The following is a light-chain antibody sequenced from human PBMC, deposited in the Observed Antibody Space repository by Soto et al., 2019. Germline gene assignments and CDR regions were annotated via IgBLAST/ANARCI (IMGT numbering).Light chain of an antibody. J-gene: IGLJ1*01. CDR3: SSYTDSSNYV. CDR2: QVT. Sequence: QSVLTQPPSVSAAPGQTVTISCTGTSSDLAIYNYVSWYQQQPGKAPKLMIYQVTNRPSGVSNRFSGSRSGNTASLTISGLQAEDEADYYCSSYTDSSNYVFGTGTKLTVL. CDR1: SSDLAIYNY. V-gene: IGLV2-14*01.